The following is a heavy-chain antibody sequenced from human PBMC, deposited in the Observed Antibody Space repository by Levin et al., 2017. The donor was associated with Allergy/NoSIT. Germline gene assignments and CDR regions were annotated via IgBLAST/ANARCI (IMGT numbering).Heavy chain of an antibody. V-gene: IGHV3-72*01. CDR3: ARVLDYYDSSGYSVDAFDI. CDR2: IRKKPNSYST. J-gene: IGHJ3*02. CDR1: GFTFSDHF. D-gene: IGHD3-22*01. Sequence: PGESLKISCAASGFTFSDHFMEWVRQAPGQGLEWVGRIRKKPNSYSTTYAASVKGRFIISRYDSKNSVYLQMNSLKTEDTAVYYCARVLDYYDSSGYSVDAFDIWGQGTMVTVSS.